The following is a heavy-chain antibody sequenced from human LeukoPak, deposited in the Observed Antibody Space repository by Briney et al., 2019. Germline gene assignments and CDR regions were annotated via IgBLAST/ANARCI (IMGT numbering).Heavy chain of an antibody. CDR1: GYTFTNYA. J-gene: IGHJ4*02. V-gene: IGHV1-3*01. Sequence: ASVKVSCKASGYTFTNYAIHWVRQAPGQRLEWMGWINAGNGKANYSQKFRGRVTLTRDTSASTAYMELSSLRSADTAVYYCARGYYDLLTGHVVTYYFDYWGQGTLVTVSS. CDR3: ARGYYDLLTGHVVTYYFDY. CDR2: INAGNGKA. D-gene: IGHD3-9*01.